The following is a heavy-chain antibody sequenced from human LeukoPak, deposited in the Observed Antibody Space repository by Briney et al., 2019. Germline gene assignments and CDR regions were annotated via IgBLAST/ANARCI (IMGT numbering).Heavy chain of an antibody. CDR1: GFNFGGSS. CDR2: ITAKVYNYAT. D-gene: IGHD6-19*01. J-gene: IGHJ4*02. V-gene: IGHV3-73*01. CDR3: SPSGSGWYIADY. Sequence: AGRSLRLSCAASGFNFGGSSMHWVRQAPGKGLEWVGRITAKVYNYATTYAASVKGRFTFSRDESKNTAYLQMNSLKIEDTAVYYCSPSGSGWYIADYWGQGTLVTVSS.